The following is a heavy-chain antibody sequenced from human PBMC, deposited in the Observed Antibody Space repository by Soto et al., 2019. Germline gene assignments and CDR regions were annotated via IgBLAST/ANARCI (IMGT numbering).Heavy chain of an antibody. CDR3: ARGRSSGYYQYYHYGMDV. V-gene: IGHV4-34*01. CDR2: INHSGST. Sequence: SETLSLTCAVYGGSFSGYYWSWIRQPPGKGLEWIGEINHSGSTNYNPSLKSRVTISVDTSKNQFSLKLSPVTAADTAVYYCARGRSSGYYQYYHYGMDVWGQGTTVTVSS. J-gene: IGHJ6*02. D-gene: IGHD3-22*01. CDR1: GGSFSGYY.